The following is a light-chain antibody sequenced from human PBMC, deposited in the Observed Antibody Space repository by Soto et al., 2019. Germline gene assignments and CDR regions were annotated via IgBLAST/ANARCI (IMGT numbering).Light chain of an antibody. CDR3: QQYNTYPWT. V-gene: IGKV1-5*03. Sequence: DIQMTQSPTTLSTSVGDRVTITCRASQSIGNWLAWYQHKAGKAPNLLIYRASSLHSGVPSRFSGSGSGTDFTLTISSLQPDDFATYYCQQYNTYPWTFGQGTKVEI. CDR2: RAS. CDR1: QSIGNW. J-gene: IGKJ1*01.